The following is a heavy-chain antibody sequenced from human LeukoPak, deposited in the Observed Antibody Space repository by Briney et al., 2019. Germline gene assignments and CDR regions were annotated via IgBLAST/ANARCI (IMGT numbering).Heavy chain of an antibody. CDR3: ARGGGRWFGELWVDY. D-gene: IGHD3-10*01. CDR2: ISYSGSPI. J-gene: IGHJ4*02. V-gene: IGHV3-11*01. CDR1: GFTFSDYY. Sequence: PGGSLRLSCAASGFTFSDYYMSWLRQAPGKGLEWVSYISYSGSPITYADSVKGRFTISRDNAKNSLYLQTNSLRAEDTAVYYCARGGGRWFGELWVDYWGQGTLVTVSS.